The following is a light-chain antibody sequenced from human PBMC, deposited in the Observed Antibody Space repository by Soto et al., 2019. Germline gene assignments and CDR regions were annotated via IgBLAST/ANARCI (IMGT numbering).Light chain of an antibody. CDR2: DTS. J-gene: IGLJ2*01. CDR1: TGAVTSGHY. V-gene: IGLV7-46*01. Sequence: QAVVTQEPSLTVSPGGTVTLTCGSSTGAVTSGHYPYWFQQKPGQAPRTLIFDTSNKHSYTPARFSGSLLGGKAALTLSGAQPEDEADYYCLLSYSAIGVFGGGTKRTVL. CDR3: LLSYSAIGV.